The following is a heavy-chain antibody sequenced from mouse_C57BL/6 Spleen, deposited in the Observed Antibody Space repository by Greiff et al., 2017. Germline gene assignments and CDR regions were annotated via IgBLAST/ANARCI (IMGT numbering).Heavy chain of an antibody. Sequence: EVKLVESGGGLVKPGGSLKLSCAASGFTFSSYTMSWVRQTPEKRLEWVATISGGGGNTYYPDSVKGRFTISRDNAKNTLYLQMSSLRSEDTALYYCASSSNYDAMDYWGQGTSVTVSS. CDR3: ASSSNYDAMDY. CDR2: ISGGGGNT. V-gene: IGHV5-9*01. D-gene: IGHD2-5*01. J-gene: IGHJ4*01. CDR1: GFTFSSYT.